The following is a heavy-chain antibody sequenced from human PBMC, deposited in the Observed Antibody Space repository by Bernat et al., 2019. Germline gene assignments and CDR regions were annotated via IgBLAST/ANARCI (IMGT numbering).Heavy chain of an antibody. D-gene: IGHD6-25*01. CDR3: ARRTLYSGAHYYDY. V-gene: IGHV4-39*01. J-gene: IGHJ4*02. CDR2: VYSSGST. Sequence: QVQLQESGPGLVKPSETLSLTCTVSAGSISSNNYFWGWIREPPGKGLEWIGSVYSSGSTYYSPSLKSRVTISVDTSRNQFSLKLSSVTAADTAAYYCARRTLYSGAHYYDYWGQGTLVTVSS. CDR1: AGSISSNNYF.